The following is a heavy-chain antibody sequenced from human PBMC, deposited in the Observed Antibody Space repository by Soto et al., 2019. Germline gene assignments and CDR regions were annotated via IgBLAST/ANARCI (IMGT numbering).Heavy chain of an antibody. V-gene: IGHV3-21*01. CDR3: ARGHDYDFSSGYYTPYYYYYGMDV. CDR1: GFTFSSYS. Sequence: EVQLVESGGGLVKPGGSLRLSCAASGFTFSSYSMNWVRQAPGKGLEWVSYISSSSSYIYYADSVKGRFTISRDNAKKSLYLQMNSLRAEDTAVYYCARGHDYDFSSGYYTPYYYYYGMDVWGQGTTVTVSS. D-gene: IGHD3-3*01. CDR2: ISSSSSYI. J-gene: IGHJ6*02.